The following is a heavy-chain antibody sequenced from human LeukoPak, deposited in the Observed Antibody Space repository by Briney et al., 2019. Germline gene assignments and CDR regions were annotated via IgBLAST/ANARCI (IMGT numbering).Heavy chain of an antibody. CDR1: GYTFTGYY. Sequence: ASVKVSFTASGYTFTGYYMHWVRQAPGQGLEWMGWINPNSGGTNYAQKFQGRVTMTRDTSISTAYMELSRLRSDDTAVYYCAPGSDSGYYRVGTYFDYWGQGTLVTVSS. J-gene: IGHJ4*02. V-gene: IGHV1-2*02. CDR3: APGSDSGYYRVGTYFDY. CDR2: INPNSGGT. D-gene: IGHD5-12*01.